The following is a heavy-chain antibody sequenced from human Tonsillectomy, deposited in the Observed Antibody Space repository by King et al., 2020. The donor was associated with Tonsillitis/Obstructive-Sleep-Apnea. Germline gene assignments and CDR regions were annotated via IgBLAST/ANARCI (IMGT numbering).Heavy chain of an antibody. CDR2: ISWNSGNI. J-gene: IGHJ4*02. D-gene: IGHD5-24*01. CDR1: GFTFDDYA. CDR3: AKDIGAVEMATYDY. V-gene: IGHV3-9*01. Sequence: VQLVESGGGLVQPGRSLRLSCAASGFTFDDYAMHWVRQAPGKGLEWVSGISWNSGNIGYADSVKGRLTISRDNAKNSLSLQMNSLRTEDTALYYCAKDIGAVEMATYDYWGQGTLVTVSS.